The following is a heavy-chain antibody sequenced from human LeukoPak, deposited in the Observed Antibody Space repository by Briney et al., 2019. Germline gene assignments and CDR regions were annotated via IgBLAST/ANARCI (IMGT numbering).Heavy chain of an antibody. J-gene: IGHJ4*02. CDR2: IYYSGST. CDR1: GFSISSYY. Sequence: SETLSLTCSGYGFSISSYYWSWIRQPPGKGLEGMGYIYYSGSTNYNPSLKSRVTISVGTSKNQFSLKLSPVTDAATAVYYCAREGRDDSSGFEYWGQGTLVNVSS. D-gene: IGHD3-22*01. V-gene: IGHV4-59*01. CDR3: AREGRDDSSGFEY.